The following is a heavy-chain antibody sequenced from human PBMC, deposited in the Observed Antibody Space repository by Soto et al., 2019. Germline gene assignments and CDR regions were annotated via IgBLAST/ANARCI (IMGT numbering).Heavy chain of an antibody. CDR2: IYYSGST. D-gene: IGHD3-10*01. V-gene: IGHV4-59*01. CDR1: GGSISSYY. J-gene: IGHJ6*02. Sequence: SETLSHTCTVSGGSISSYYWSWIRQPTGKGLEWIGYIYYSGSTNYNPSLKSRVTISVDTSKNQFSLKLSSVTAADTAVYYCASGDPLLWFGEKVYYGMDVWGQGTTVTVSS. CDR3: ASGDPLLWFGEKVYYGMDV.